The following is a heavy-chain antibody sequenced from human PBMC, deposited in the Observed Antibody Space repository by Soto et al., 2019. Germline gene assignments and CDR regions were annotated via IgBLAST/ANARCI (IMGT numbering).Heavy chain of an antibody. CDR3: ARTSGYAGEAYYFDY. V-gene: IGHV4-34*01. CDR2: INHSGST. D-gene: IGHD5-12*01. J-gene: IGHJ4*02. CDR1: GGSFSGYY. Sequence: QVQLQQWGAGLLKPSETLSLTCAVYGGSFSGYYWSWIRQPPGKGLEWIGEINHSGSTNYNPSLKSRVTISVDTSKNQFSLKLSSVTAADTAVYYCARTSGYAGEAYYFDYWGQGTLVTVSS.